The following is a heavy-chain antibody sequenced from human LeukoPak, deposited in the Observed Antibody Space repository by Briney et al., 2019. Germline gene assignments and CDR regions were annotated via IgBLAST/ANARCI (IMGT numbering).Heavy chain of an antibody. V-gene: IGHV4-59*11. J-gene: IGHJ2*01. D-gene: IGHD2-2*01. CDR2: IYYSGST. CDR3: ASRSRATRPADL. Sequence: SETLSLTCTVSGGSISSHYWNWIRQPPGKGLEWIGYIYYSGSTNYNPTLKSRVTMSVDTSKNQFSLKLSSVTAADTAVYYCASRSRATRPADLWGRGTLVTVSS. CDR1: GGSISSHY.